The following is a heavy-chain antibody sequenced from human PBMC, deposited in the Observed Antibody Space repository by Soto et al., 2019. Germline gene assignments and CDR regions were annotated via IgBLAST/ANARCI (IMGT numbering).Heavy chain of an antibody. V-gene: IGHV4-31*03. CDR3: AGGQGGVAGKGDF. CDR2: IYYSGST. Sequence: SETLSLTCTVSGGSISSGGYYWSWIRQHPGKGLEWIGYIYYSGSTYYNPSLKSRVTISMDTSKNQFSLKLSSVTAADTAVYYCAGGQGGVAGKGDFWGQGILVTVSS. CDR1: GGSISSGGYY. J-gene: IGHJ4*02. D-gene: IGHD6-19*01.